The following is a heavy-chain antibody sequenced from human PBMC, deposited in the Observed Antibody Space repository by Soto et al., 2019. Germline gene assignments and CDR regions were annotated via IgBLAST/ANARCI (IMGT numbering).Heavy chain of an antibody. CDR3: ARGAGWIRSAYCGGDCKPENWFDP. D-gene: IGHD2-21*01. Sequence: SETLSLTCAVYGGSFSGYYWSWIRQPPGKGLEWIGEINHSGSTNYNPSLKSRVTISVDTSKNQFSLKLSSVTAADTAVYYCARGAGWIRSAYCGGDCKPENWFDPWGQGTLVTVSS. CDR2: INHSGST. J-gene: IGHJ5*02. V-gene: IGHV4-34*01. CDR1: GGSFSGYY.